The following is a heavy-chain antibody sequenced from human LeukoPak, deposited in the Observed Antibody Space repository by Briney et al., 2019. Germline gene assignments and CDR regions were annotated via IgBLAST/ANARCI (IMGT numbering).Heavy chain of an antibody. V-gene: IGHV1-2*02. CDR1: GYTFTGYY. CDR3: ARGMSGNHYDFWSGYPPPYNWFDP. CDR2: INPNSGGT. J-gene: IGHJ5*02. D-gene: IGHD3-3*01. Sequence: ASVKVSCKASGYTFTGYYMHWVRQAPGQGLEWMGLINPNSGGTNYAQKFQGRVTMTRDTSISTAYMELSRLRSDDTAVYYCARGMSGNHYDFWSGYPPPYNWFDPWGQGTLVTVSS.